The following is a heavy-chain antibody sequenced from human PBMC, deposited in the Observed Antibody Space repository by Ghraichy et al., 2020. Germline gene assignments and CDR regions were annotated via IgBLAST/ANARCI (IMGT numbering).Heavy chain of an antibody. J-gene: IGHJ4*02. CDR2: IYYSGST. CDR1: GGSISSSSYY. V-gene: IGHV4-39*01. D-gene: IGHD3-3*01. CDR3: ARTNDFWSGYYESSAFDY. Sequence: SETLSLTCTVSGGSISSSSYYWGWIRQPPGKGLEWIGSIYYSGSTYYNPSLKSRVTISVDTSKNQFSLKLSSVTAADTAVYYCARTNDFWSGYYESSAFDYWGQGTLVTVSS.